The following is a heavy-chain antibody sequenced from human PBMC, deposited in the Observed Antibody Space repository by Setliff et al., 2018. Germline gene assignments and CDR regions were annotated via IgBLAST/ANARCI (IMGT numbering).Heavy chain of an antibody. CDR1: YYSISSGY. Sequence: SETLSLTCAVSYYSISSGYWGWIRQSQGKGLEWIGSVYHSGSTYYSPSLESRVTISIDMSKNHLSLKMTSVTAADTAVYYCARHILGAYMQLPHDVFDLWGQGKVVTVS. CDR2: VYHSGST. D-gene: IGHD2-2*01. J-gene: IGHJ3*01. CDR3: ARHILGAYMQLPHDVFDL. V-gene: IGHV4-38-2*01.